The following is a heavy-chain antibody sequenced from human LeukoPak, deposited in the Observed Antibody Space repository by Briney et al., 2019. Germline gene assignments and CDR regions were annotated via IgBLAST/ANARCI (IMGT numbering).Heavy chain of an antibody. CDR1: GGSISSYY. D-gene: IGHD3-3*01. J-gene: IGHJ4*02. Sequence: PSETLSLTCTVSGGSISSYYWSWIRQPPGKGLEWIGYIYYSGSTNYNPSLKSRVTISVGTSKNQFSLKLSSVTAADTAVYYCARSPLRFLEWLSYFDYWGQGTLVTVSS. CDR2: IYYSGST. V-gene: IGHV4-59*08. CDR3: ARSPLRFLEWLSYFDY.